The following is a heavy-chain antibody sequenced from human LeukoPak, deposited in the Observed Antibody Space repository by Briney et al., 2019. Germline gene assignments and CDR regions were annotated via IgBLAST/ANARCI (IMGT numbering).Heavy chain of an antibody. CDR1: GFTFSSYA. V-gene: IGHV3-23*01. Sequence: GGSLRLSCAASGFTFSSYAMSWVRQAPGKGLEWVSAVSGSGGSTYYADSVKGRFTISRDNSKNTLYLQMNSLGAEDTAVYYCAKDRTRSATPNYFDYWGQGTLVTVSS. CDR2: VSGSGGST. D-gene: IGHD1-14*01. CDR3: AKDRTRSATPNYFDY. J-gene: IGHJ4*02.